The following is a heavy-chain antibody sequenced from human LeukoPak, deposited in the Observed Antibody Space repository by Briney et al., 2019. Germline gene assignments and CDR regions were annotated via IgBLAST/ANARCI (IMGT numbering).Heavy chain of an antibody. V-gene: IGHV1-18*01. J-gene: IGHJ6*02. CDR2: ISAYNGNT. Sequence: GASVKVSCKASGYTFTSYGISWVRQAPGQGLEWMGWISAYNGNTNYAQKLQGRVTMTTDTSTSTAYMELSSLRSEDTAVYYCARGPPATQHQQQLDPINYYYGMDVWGQGTTVTVSS. CDR3: ARGPPATQHQQQLDPINYYYGMDV. CDR1: GYTFTSYG. D-gene: IGHD6-13*01.